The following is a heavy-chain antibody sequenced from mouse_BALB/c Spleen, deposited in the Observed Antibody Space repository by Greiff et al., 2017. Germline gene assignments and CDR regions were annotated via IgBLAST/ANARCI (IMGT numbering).Heavy chain of an antibody. J-gene: IGHJ4*01. Sequence: EVMLVESGGGLVKPGGSLKLSCAASGFTFSSYAMSWVRQTPEKRLEWVASISSGGSTYYPDSVKGRFTISRDNARNILYLQMSSLRSEDTAMYYCARGGYDGYLYYAMDYWGQGTSVTVSS. V-gene: IGHV5-6-5*01. CDR1: GFTFSSYA. D-gene: IGHD2-3*01. CDR2: ISSGGST. CDR3: ARGGYDGYLYYAMDY.